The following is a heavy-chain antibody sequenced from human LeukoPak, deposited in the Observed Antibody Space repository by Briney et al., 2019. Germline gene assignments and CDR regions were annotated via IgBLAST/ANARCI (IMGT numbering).Heavy chain of an antibody. V-gene: IGHV4-34*01. CDR2: TNHSGST. CDR3: ARGIYGSGRIWFDP. D-gene: IGHD3-10*01. J-gene: IGHJ5*02. Sequence: PSETLSLTCAVYGGSFSGYYWSWIRQPPGKGLEWIGETNHSGSTNYNPSLKSRVTISVDTSKNQFSLKLSSVTAADTAVYYCARGIYGSGRIWFDPWGQGTLVTVSS. CDR1: GGSFSGYY.